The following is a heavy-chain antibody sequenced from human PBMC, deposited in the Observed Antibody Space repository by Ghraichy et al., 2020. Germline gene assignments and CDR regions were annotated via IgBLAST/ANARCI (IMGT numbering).Heavy chain of an antibody. D-gene: IGHD1-14*01. V-gene: IGHV3-23*01. J-gene: IGHJ3*02. CDR2: ISVSGGST. CDR3: AKATTRDSWTQNGAFDI. CDR1: GFTFSNYA. Sequence: GGSLRLSCAASGFTFSNYAMSWVRQAPGKGLQWVSTISVSGGSTYYADSVKGRFTISRDNSKNTLYLQMNSLRAVDTAVYYCAKATTRDSWTQNGAFDIWGQGTMVTVSS.